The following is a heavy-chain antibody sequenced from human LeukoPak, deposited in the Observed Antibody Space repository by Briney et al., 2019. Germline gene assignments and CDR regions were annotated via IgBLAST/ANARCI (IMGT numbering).Heavy chain of an antibody. D-gene: IGHD3-3*02. CDR1: GDSFTSGDYY. Sequence: PSETLSLTCTVSGDSFTSGDYYWNWLRQPAGKGLEWIGRGVPGGSNLYNPSLRSRVSISTDTSKNQVSLKLTSVTAADTVVYFCARGCAIFTFFESWGQGTLVTVSS. V-gene: IGHV4-61*02. J-gene: IGHJ4*02. CDR3: ARGCAIFTFFES. CDR2: GVPGGSN.